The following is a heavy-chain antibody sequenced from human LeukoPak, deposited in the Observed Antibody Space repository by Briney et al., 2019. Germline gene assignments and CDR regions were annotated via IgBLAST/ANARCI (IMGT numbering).Heavy chain of an antibody. J-gene: IGHJ4*02. CDR2: IYYSGST. V-gene: IGHV4-59*12. CDR3: ARGRLEEMATIRYFDY. D-gene: IGHD5-24*01. CDR1: GGSISSYY. Sequence: SETLSLTCTVSGGSISSYYWSWIRQPPGKGLEWIGYIYYSGSTNYNPSLKSRVTISVDTSKNQFSLKLSSVTAADTAVYYCARGRLEEMATIRYFDYWGQGTLVTVSS.